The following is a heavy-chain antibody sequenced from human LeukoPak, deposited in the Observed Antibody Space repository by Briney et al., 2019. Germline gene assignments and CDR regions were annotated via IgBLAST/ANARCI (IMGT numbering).Heavy chain of an antibody. Sequence: ASVKVSCKASGYTFTGYYMHWVRQAPGQGLEWMGWINPNSGGTNYAQKFQGRVTMTRDTSISTAYMELSRLRSDDTAVYCCARVSVLLWFGATDAFDYWGQGTLVTVSS. V-gene: IGHV1-2*02. D-gene: IGHD3-10*01. J-gene: IGHJ4*02. CDR1: GYTFTGYY. CDR2: INPNSGGT. CDR3: ARVSVLLWFGATDAFDY.